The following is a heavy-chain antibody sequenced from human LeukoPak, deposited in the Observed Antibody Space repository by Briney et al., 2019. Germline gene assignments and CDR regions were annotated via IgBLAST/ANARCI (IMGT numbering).Heavy chain of an antibody. CDR3: ARDRPENGNPGRYFDY. CDR1: GGSISSGGYS. J-gene: IGHJ4*02. Sequence: PSQTLSLTCAVSGGSISSGGYSWSWIRQPPGKGLEWIGYIYHSGSTHYNPSLKSRVTISVDRSKNQFSLKLSSVTAADTAVYYCARDRPENGNPGRYFDYWGQGTLVTVSS. CDR2: IYHSGST. V-gene: IGHV4-30-2*01. D-gene: IGHD4-23*01.